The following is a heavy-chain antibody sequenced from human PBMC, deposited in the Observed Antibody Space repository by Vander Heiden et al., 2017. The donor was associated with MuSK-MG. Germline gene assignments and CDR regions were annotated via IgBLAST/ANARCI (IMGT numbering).Heavy chain of an antibody. D-gene: IGHD2-2*01. CDR2: ISGSGGST. Sequence: EVQLLESGGGLVQPGGSLRLSCAALGFTFSSYAMSGVRQAPGKGLEWVSAISGSGGSTYYADSVKGRFAISRDNSKNTLYLQMNSLRAEDTAVYYCAKVVPAAMHYYYYMDVWGKGTTVTVSS. V-gene: IGHV3-23*01. J-gene: IGHJ6*03. CDR3: AKVVPAAMHYYYYMDV. CDR1: GFTFSSYA.